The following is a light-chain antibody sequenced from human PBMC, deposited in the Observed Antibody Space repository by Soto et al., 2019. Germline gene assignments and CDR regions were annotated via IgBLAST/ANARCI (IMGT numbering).Light chain of an antibody. V-gene: IGLV2-14*03. CDR3: SSYTSSAPFYV. J-gene: IGLJ1*01. Sequence: QSALTQPASVSGSPGQSITLSCTGASTDVDGYDYVSWYQQHPGQAPKLMIYDVNNRPSGVSYRFSGSKSGDTASLTISGLQAEDDADYYCSSYTSSAPFYVFGTGTKLTVL. CDR1: STDVDGYDY. CDR2: DVN.